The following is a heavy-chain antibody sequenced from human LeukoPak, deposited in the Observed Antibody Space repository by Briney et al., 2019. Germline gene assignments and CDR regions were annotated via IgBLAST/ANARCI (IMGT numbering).Heavy chain of an antibody. J-gene: IGHJ4*02. D-gene: IGHD1-26*01. V-gene: IGHV3-7*01. Sequence: GGSLRLSCATSGFTFSNYWMSWVRQAPGKGLEWVANIKQDGSEKYYVDSVKGRSTVSRDNAKNSLYLQMNSLRVEDTSVYYCARLRGLYSGTYRYQTAFEYWGQGSLLTVSS. CDR1: GFTFSNYW. CDR2: IKQDGSEK. CDR3: ARLRGLYSGTYRYQTAFEY.